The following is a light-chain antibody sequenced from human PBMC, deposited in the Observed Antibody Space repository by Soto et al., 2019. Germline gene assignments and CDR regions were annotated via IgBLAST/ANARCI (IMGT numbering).Light chain of an antibody. Sequence: EIVMTQSPATLSVSPGERATLFCRASQSVSSNLAWYQQKPGQAPRLLIYGASTRATGIPARFSGSGSGREFTLTISSLQSEDFAVYYCQQYNNWLRTFGPGTKVDIK. J-gene: IGKJ3*01. CDR2: GAS. CDR3: QQYNNWLRT. V-gene: IGKV3-15*01. CDR1: QSVSSN.